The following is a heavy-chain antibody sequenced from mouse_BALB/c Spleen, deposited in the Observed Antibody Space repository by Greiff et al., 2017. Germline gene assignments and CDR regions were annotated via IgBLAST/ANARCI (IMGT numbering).Heavy chain of an antibody. D-gene: IGHD2-10*02. J-gene: IGHJ4*01. CDR3: TRLVSYYYAMDY. CDR1: GFTFSNYW. CDR2: IRLKSNNYAT. V-gene: IGHV6-6*02. Sequence: DVKLVESGGGLVQPGGSMKLSCVASGFTFSNYWMNWVRQSPEKGLEWVAEIRLKSNNYATHYAESVKGRFTISRDDSKSSVYLQMNNLRAEDTGIYYCTRLVSYYYAMDYWGQGTSVTVSS.